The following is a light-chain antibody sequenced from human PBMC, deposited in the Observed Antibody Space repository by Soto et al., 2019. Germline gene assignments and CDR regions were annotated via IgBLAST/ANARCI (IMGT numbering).Light chain of an antibody. Sequence: EIVMTQSPGTVSVFPGEILTLSCRASQSVSGYLDWFHQKPGQAPRLVLLRIFTRAIGVPARFSGSGSETEFTLTISGLQSEDSGVYYCQQYNNWPITFGQGTKVDIK. CDR1: QSVSGY. CDR2: RIF. V-gene: IGKV3-15*01. J-gene: IGKJ1*01. CDR3: QQYNNWPIT.